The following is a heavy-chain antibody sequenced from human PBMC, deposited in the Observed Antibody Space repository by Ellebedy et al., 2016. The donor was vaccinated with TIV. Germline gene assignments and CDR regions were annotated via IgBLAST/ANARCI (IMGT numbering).Heavy chain of an antibody. CDR2: ISSSSSYI. CDR1: GFTFSSYS. CDR3: ASIAAAGTLGFDP. J-gene: IGHJ5*02. D-gene: IGHD6-13*01. Sequence: GGSLRLXXAASGFTFSSYSMNWVRQAPGKGLEWVSSISSSSSYIYYADSVKGRFTISRDNAKNSLYLQMNSLRAEDTAVYYCASIAAAGTLGFDPWGRGTLVTVSS. V-gene: IGHV3-21*01.